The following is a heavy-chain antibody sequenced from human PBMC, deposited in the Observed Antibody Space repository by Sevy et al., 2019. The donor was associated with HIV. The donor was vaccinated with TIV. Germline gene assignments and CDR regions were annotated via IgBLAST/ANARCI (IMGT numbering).Heavy chain of an antibody. CDR1: GFTFSSYS. Sequence: GGSLRLSCAASGFTFSSYSMNWVRQAPGKGLEWVSSISSSSSYIYYADSVKGRFTISRDNAKNSLYLQMNSLRAEDTAVYYCARATGIAAAGGNSFDPWGQGTLVTVSS. D-gene: IGHD6-13*01. CDR2: ISSSSSYI. V-gene: IGHV3-21*01. CDR3: ARATGIAAAGGNSFDP. J-gene: IGHJ5*02.